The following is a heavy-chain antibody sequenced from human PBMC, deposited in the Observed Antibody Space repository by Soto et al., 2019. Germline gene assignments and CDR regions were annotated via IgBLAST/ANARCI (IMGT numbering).Heavy chain of an antibody. CDR1: GYTFTSYD. CDR2: MNPNSGNT. Sequence: QEELVQSGAEVKKPGASVKVSCKASGYTFTSYDINWVRQATGQGLEWMGWMNPNSGNTGYAQKFQGRVTMTRNTSIITAYMELSSLRSEDTAVYYCARGAGSGSYYNVFMFLPLYPWGQGTLVTVSS. D-gene: IGHD3-10*01. J-gene: IGHJ5*02. CDR3: ARGAGSGSYYNVFMFLPLYP. V-gene: IGHV1-8*01.